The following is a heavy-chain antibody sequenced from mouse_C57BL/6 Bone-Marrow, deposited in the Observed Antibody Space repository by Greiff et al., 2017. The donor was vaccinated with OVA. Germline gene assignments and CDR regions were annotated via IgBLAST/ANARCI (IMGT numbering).Heavy chain of an antibody. V-gene: IGHV1-15*01. D-gene: IGHD2-3*01. Sequence: QVQLQQSGAELVRPGASVTLSCKASGYTFTDYEMHWVKQTPVHGLEWIGAIDPETGGTAYTQKFKGKAILTADKSSSTAYMELRSLTSEDSAVYYCTRAGYYYYYAMDYWGQGTSVTVSS. CDR3: TRAGYYYYYAMDY. J-gene: IGHJ4*01. CDR2: IDPETGGT. CDR1: GYTFTDYE.